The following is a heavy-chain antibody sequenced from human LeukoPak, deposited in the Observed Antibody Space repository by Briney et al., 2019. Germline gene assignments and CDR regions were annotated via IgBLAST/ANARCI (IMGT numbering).Heavy chain of an antibody. J-gene: IGHJ5*02. Sequence: GASVKVSCKASGGTFSSYAISWVRQAPGQGLEWMGGIIPIFGTANYAQKFQGRVTITADKSTSTAYMELSSLRSEDTAVYYCARYIVVVVAATHGWVDPWGQGTLVTVSS. D-gene: IGHD2-15*01. V-gene: IGHV1-69*06. CDR1: GGTFSSYA. CDR2: IIPIFGTA. CDR3: ARYIVVVVAATHGWVDP.